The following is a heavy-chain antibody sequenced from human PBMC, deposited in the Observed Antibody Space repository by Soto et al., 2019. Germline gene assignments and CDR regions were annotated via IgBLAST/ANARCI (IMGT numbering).Heavy chain of an antibody. CDR2: IYYSGDT. V-gene: IGHV4-39*07. CDR3: ARRDSSSSGRGFDS. Sequence: SETLSLTCTVSGGSISSDSFYWAWIRQPPGKGLEWIGIIYYSGDTYYNPSLAGRLTMSVDTSNNQFSLKLNSVTAADTAMYYCARRDSSSSGRGFDSWGQGTLVTVSS. D-gene: IGHD6-6*01. CDR1: GGSISSDSFY. J-gene: IGHJ4*02.